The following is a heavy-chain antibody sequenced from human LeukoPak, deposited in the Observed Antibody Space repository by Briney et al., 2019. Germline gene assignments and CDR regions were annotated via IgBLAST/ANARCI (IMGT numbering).Heavy chain of an antibody. D-gene: IGHD6-19*01. Sequence: SVKVSCKASGGTFSSYAISWVRQAPGQGLEWMGGIIPIFGTANYAQKFQGRVTITADKSTSTAYMELSSLRSGDTAVYYCATRSRKSSGCLYYFDYWGQGTLVTVSS. CDR3: ATRSRKSSGCLYYFDY. CDR2: IIPIFGTA. J-gene: IGHJ4*02. CDR1: GGTFSSYA. V-gene: IGHV1-69*06.